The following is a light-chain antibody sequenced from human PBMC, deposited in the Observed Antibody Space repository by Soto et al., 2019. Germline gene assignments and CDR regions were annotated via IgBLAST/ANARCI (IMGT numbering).Light chain of an antibody. CDR3: SSYAGINNLGV. Sequence: QSVLTQPPSASGSPGQSVTISCTGNSSDVGGYKYVSWYQQHPGKAPKLMIFEVNKRPSGVPDRFSGSKSGTTASLTVSGLQAEDEADYYCSSYAGINNLGVFGTGTKVTVL. CDR2: EVN. J-gene: IGLJ1*01. V-gene: IGLV2-8*01. CDR1: SSDVGGYKY.